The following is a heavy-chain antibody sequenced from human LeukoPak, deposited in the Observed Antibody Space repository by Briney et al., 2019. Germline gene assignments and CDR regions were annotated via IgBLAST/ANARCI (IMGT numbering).Heavy chain of an antibody. J-gene: IGHJ4*01. D-gene: IGHD2-21*02. Sequence: GGSLRLSCAASGFIFISYGMQWVRQAPGKGLVWVSRINTDGSSTSYADSVKGRFTVSRDNAKNTLYLQVNSLRAEDTAVYFCTRELPREVTLDYWGKGTLVTVSS. V-gene: IGHV3-74*01. CDR3: TRELPREVTLDY. CDR2: INTDGSST. CDR1: GFIFISYG.